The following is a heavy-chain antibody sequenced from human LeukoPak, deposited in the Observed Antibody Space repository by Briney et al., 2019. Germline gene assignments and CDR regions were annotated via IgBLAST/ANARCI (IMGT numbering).Heavy chain of an antibody. Sequence: PSGTLSLTCAVSGDXFSRGNCWSWVRQPPGKGLEWIGEIYDSGSTNCNPSLKSRVTMSVDKSKNQISLNLRSVTAADTAVYYCVRFPHASGSDYWGQGTLVTVSS. D-gene: IGHD6-19*01. CDR1: GDXFSRGNC. V-gene: IGHV4-4*02. CDR2: IYDSGST. CDR3: VRFPHASGSDY. J-gene: IGHJ4*02.